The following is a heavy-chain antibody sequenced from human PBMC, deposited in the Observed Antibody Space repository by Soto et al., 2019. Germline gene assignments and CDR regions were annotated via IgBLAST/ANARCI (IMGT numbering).Heavy chain of an antibody. J-gene: IGHJ6*02. CDR2: IYYSGTT. CDR3: AREFTMVRGERYYGMDV. Sequence: SETLSLTCTVSGDSLSTYYWTWIRQPPGRRLEWIGYIYYSGTTDYSPSLEGRVTISVDTSKNQFSLNLRSVTAADTAVYYCAREFTMVRGERYYGMDVWGQGTTVTVSS. V-gene: IGHV4-59*12. CDR1: GDSLSTYY. D-gene: IGHD3-10*01.